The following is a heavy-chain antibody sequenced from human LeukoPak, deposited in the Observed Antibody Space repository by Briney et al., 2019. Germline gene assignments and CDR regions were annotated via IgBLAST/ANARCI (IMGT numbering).Heavy chain of an antibody. Sequence: ASVKVSCKASGGTFSSYAISWVRQAPGQGLEWMGGIIPIFGTANYAQKFQGRVTITTDESTSTAYMELSSLRSEDTAEYYCARTDLELGDFDYWGQGTLVTVSS. CDR2: IIPIFGTA. J-gene: IGHJ4*02. CDR3: ARTDLELGDFDY. CDR1: GGTFSSYA. D-gene: IGHD1-7*01. V-gene: IGHV1-69*05.